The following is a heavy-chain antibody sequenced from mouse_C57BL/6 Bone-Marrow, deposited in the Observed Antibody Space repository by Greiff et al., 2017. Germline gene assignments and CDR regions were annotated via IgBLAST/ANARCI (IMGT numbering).Heavy chain of an antibody. V-gene: IGHV1-15*01. Sequence: QVQLKQSGAELVRPGASVTLSCKASGYTFTDYEMHWVKQTPVHGLEWIGAIDPETGGTAYNQKFKGKAILTADKSSSTAYMELRSLTSEDSAVYYYTRGDLYDGYYDYAMDYWGQGTSVTVSS. CDR1: GYTFTDYE. J-gene: IGHJ4*01. CDR3: TRGDLYDGYYDYAMDY. CDR2: IDPETGGT. D-gene: IGHD2-3*01.